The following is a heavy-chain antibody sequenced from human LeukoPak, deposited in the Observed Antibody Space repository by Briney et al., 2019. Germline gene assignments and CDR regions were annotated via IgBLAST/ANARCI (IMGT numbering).Heavy chain of an antibody. D-gene: IGHD3-9*01. V-gene: IGHV4-61*02. CDR3: AKQFILTGYYSYYYYGMDV. Sequence: PSETLSLTCTVSGGSISRGSYYWSWIRQPAGKGLEWIGRIYTSGSTNYNPSLKSRVTISVDTSKNQFSLKLSSVTAADTAVYYCAKQFILTGYYSYYYYGMDVWGQGTTVTVSS. CDR2: IYTSGST. CDR1: GGSISRGSYY. J-gene: IGHJ6*02.